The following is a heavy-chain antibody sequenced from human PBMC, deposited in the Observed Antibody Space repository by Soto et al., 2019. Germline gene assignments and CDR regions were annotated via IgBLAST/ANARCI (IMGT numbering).Heavy chain of an antibody. V-gene: IGHV3-53*01. CDR3: ARDRVVVAATYYYYYGMDV. D-gene: IGHD2-15*01. J-gene: IGHJ6*02. CDR2: IYSGGST. Sequence: EVQLVESGGGLIQPGGSLRLSCAASGFTVSSNYMSWVRQARGKGLEWVSVIYSGGSTYYADSVKGRFTISRDNSKNTLYLQMNSLRAEDTAVYYCARDRVVVAATYYYYYGMDVWGQGTTVTVSS. CDR1: GFTVSSNY.